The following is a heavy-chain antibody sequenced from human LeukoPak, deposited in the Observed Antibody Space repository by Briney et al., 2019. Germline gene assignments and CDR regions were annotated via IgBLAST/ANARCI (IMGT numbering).Heavy chain of an antibody. Sequence: EASVPVSCMASGGTFSCYAIRWVRPAPGQGLAWVGGIIPIFGTANYAQKFQGRVTITADESTSTAYMELSSLRSEDTAVYYCASPVAGTLFSLKYYFDYWGQGTLVTVSS. D-gene: IGHD6-19*01. CDR2: IIPIFGTA. V-gene: IGHV1-69*13. J-gene: IGHJ4*02. CDR3: ASPVAGTLFSLKYYFDY. CDR1: GGTFSCYA.